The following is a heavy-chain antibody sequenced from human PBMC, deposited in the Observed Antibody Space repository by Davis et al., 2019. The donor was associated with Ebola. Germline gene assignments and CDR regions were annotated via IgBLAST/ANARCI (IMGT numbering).Heavy chain of an antibody. CDR3: TREAAGSWIFDY. V-gene: IGHV3-73*01. J-gene: IGHJ4*02. CDR2: IRSKANSYAT. D-gene: IGHD6-13*01. CDR1: GFTFSGSA. Sequence: GESLKISCAASGFTFSGSAMHWVRQASGKGLEWVGRIRSKANSYATAYAASVKGRFTISRDDSKNTAYLQMNSLKTEDTAVYYCTREAAGSWIFDYWGQGTLVTVSS.